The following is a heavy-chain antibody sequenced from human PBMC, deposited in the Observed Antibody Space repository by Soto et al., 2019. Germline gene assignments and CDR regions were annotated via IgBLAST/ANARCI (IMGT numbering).Heavy chain of an antibody. V-gene: IGHV3-30*18. J-gene: IGHJ6*03. CDR1: GFTFSLYA. CDR3: AKAQINPTLSDYGDYVQDYYYYMDV. CDR2: ISYDGSNK. Sequence: GGSLRLSCAASGFTFSLYAMSWVRQAPGKGLEWVAVISYDGSNKYYADSVKGRFTISRDNSKNTLYLQMNSLRAEDTAVYYCAKAQINPTLSDYGDYVQDYYYYMDVWGKGTTVTVSS. D-gene: IGHD4-17*01.